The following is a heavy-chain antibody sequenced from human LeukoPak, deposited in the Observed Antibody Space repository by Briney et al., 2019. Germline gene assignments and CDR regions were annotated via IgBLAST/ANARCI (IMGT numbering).Heavy chain of an antibody. CDR3: ARYSGSHYAFDI. CDR2: IDYNGKT. D-gene: IGHD1-26*01. CDR1: GGAITDSNYY. Sequence: SETLSLTCTVSGGAITDSNYYWGWIRQPPGQGLEWIGNIDYNGKTFYNESVQSRVTISVDTSKNQFSLKLSSVTAADTALFYCARYSGSHYAFDIWGQGTMVTVSS. J-gene: IGHJ3*02. V-gene: IGHV4-39*01.